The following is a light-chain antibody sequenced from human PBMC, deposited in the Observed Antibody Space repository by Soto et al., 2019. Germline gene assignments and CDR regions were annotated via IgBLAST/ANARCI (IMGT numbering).Light chain of an antibody. CDR2: GAS. CDR3: QQYNNWPTLT. V-gene: IGKV3D-15*01. J-gene: IGKJ4*01. Sequence: EIVITQSPATLSVSPGERATLSCSASQTVNSNLAWYQKKPGQAPRLLIYGASTRAHGIPDRFSGSGSGTEFTLTISSLQSEDFALYDCQQYNNWPTLTFGGGTKVDIK. CDR1: QTVNSN.